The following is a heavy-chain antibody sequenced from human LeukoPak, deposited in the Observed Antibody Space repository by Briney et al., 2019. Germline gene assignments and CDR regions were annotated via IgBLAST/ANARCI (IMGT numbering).Heavy chain of an antibody. CDR3: ASGPGYYDSSGYYSY. CDR1: GFTFSSYW. V-gene: IGHV3-74*01. D-gene: IGHD3-22*01. Sequence: TGGSLRLSGAASGFTFSSYWMHWVRQAPGKGLVWVSRINSDGSSTSYADSVKGRFTISRDNAKNTLYLQMNSLRAEDTAVYYCASGPGYYDSSGYYSYWGQGTLVTVSS. J-gene: IGHJ4*02. CDR2: INSDGSST.